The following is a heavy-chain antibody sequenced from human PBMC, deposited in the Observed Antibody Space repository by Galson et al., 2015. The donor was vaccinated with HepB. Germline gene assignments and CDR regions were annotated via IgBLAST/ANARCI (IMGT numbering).Heavy chain of an antibody. CDR3: ARLYSTTWYADY. CDR1: GGSISRYY. D-gene: IGHD6-13*01. CDR2: IYHSGST. J-gene: IGHJ4*02. Sequence: ETLSLTCTVSGGSISRYYWSWIRQSPGKGLEWIGYIYHSGSTNYNPSLKSRVTISVDTSKNQFSLRLSSVTAADTAVYFCARLYSTTWYADYWGQGTLVTVPS. V-gene: IGHV4-59*08.